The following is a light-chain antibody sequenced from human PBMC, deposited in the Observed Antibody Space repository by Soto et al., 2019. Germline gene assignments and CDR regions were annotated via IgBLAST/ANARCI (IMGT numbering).Light chain of an antibody. CDR2: GAS. CDR3: QQYGSSPYT. CDR1: QSVSSSY. Sequence: EIVLTQSPGTLSLSPGERATLSCRASQSVSSSYLAWYQQKPGQAPRLLIYGASSRATGIPDRFSGRGSGTDFTLTISSLEPEDFAVYYCQQYGSSPYTFGQGTKLEIK. V-gene: IGKV3-20*01. J-gene: IGKJ2*01.